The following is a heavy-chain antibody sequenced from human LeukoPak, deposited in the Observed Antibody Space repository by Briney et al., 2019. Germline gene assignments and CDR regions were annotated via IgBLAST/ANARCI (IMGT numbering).Heavy chain of an antibody. CDR1: GYTFTSYG. CDR2: ISAYNGNT. V-gene: IGHV1-18*01. CDR3: ARGPAASNYMDV. J-gene: IGHJ6*03. Sequence: GASVKVSCKASGYTFTSYGIRWVRQAPGQGLEWMGWISAYNGNTNYAQKLQGRVTIPTDTSTTTAYMALRSLRSDCTAVYYYARGPAASNYMDVWGKGTTVTVSS. D-gene: IGHD2-2*01.